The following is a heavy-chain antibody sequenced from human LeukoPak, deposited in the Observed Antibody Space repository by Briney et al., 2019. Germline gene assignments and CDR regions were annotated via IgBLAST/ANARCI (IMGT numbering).Heavy chain of an antibody. Sequence: SETLSLTCAVYGGSFSRYYWSWIRQSPGKGLEWIAEIDHRGDTNYNPSVKSRVTISVDTSKNQFSLKVGSLSAADTAVYYCARGATISETGYFDFWGQGTLVTVSS. D-gene: IGHD5-24*01. CDR2: IDHRGDT. CDR3: ARGATISETGYFDF. CDR1: GGSFSRYY. V-gene: IGHV4-34*01. J-gene: IGHJ4*03.